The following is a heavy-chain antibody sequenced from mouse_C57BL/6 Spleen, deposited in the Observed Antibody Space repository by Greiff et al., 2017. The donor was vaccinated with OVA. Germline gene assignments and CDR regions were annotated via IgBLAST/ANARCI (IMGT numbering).Heavy chain of an antibody. CDR2: IYPGNSDT. D-gene: IGHD1-1*01. Sequence: VQLKQSGTVLARPGASVKMSCKTSGYTFTSYWMHWVKQRPGQGLEWIGAIYPGNSDTSYNQKFKGKAKLTAVTSASTAYMELSSLTNEDSAVYYCIYYYGSSYGYFDYWGQGTTLTVSS. CDR1: GYTFTSYW. V-gene: IGHV1-5*01. J-gene: IGHJ2*01. CDR3: IYYYGSSYGYFDY.